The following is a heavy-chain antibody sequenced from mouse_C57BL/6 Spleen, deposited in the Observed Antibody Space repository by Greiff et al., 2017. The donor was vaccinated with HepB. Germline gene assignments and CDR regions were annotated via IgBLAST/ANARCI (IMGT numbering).Heavy chain of an antibody. D-gene: IGHD1-1*01. J-gene: IGHJ1*03. CDR1: GYTFTDYN. Sequence: EVQLVESGPELVKPGASVKIPCKASGYTFTDYNMDWVKQSHGKSLEWIGDINPNNGGTIYNQKFKGKATLTVDKSSSTAYMELRSLTSEDTAVYYCARGVVAHWYFDVWGTGTTVTVSS. CDR2: INPNNGGT. CDR3: ARGVVAHWYFDV. V-gene: IGHV1-18*01.